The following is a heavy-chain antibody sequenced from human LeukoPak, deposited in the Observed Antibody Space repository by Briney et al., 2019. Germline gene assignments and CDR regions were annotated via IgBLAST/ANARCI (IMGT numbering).Heavy chain of an antibody. CDR1: GGTFSSYA. CDR2: IIPIFGTA. D-gene: IGHD6-19*01. J-gene: IGHJ4*02. V-gene: IGHV1-69*05. CDR3: AGGGPNSSGWTLDY. Sequence: SVKLSCKASGGTFSSYAISWVRQAPGQGLEWMGGIIPIFGTANYAQKFQGRVTITTDESTSTAYMELSSLRPEDTAVFFCAGGGPNSSGWTLDYWGQGTLVTVSS.